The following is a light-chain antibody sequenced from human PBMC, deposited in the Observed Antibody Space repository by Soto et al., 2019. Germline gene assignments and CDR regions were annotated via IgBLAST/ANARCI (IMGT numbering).Light chain of an antibody. CDR2: KAS. V-gene: IGKV1-5*03. J-gene: IGKJ2*01. CDR1: QSISNY. CDR3: QQYNSYSGYT. Sequence: DIQMTQSPSTLSASVGDRVTITCRASQSISNYLAWYQQKPGNAPKLLIYKASSLESGVPSRFSGSGSGTAFTLTISSLQPDDFVTYYCQQYNSYSGYTFGQGTKLEIK.